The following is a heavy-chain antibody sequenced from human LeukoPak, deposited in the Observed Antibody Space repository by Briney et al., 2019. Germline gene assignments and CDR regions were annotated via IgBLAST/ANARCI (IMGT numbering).Heavy chain of an antibody. D-gene: IGHD4-17*01. Sequence: GGSLRLSCAASGFTFTNYAMHWVRQAPGKGLEWVATISYDGDNKYYADSLRGRFTISRDNSKNTLYLQMNSLRLEDTAVYYCARGRNVVTTSGYFDYWGQGTLVTVSS. V-gene: IGHV3-30-3*01. CDR2: ISYDGDNK. CDR3: ARGRNVVTTSGYFDY. J-gene: IGHJ4*02. CDR1: GFTFTNYA.